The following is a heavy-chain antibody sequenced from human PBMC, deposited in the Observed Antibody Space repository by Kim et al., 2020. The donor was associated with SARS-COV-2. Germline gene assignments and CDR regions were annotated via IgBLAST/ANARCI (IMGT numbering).Heavy chain of an antibody. CDR2: ISAYNGNT. CDR1: GYTFTSYG. CDR3: ARVPPTYYDFWSGYYPPGLDYYYYGMDV. D-gene: IGHD3-3*01. Sequence: ASVKVSCKASGYTFTSYGISWVRQAPGQGLEWMGWISAYNGNTNYAQKLQGRVTMTTDTSTSTAYMELRSLRSDDTAVYYCARVPPTYYDFWSGYYPPGLDYYYYGMDVWGQGTTVTVSS. V-gene: IGHV1-18*01. J-gene: IGHJ6*02.